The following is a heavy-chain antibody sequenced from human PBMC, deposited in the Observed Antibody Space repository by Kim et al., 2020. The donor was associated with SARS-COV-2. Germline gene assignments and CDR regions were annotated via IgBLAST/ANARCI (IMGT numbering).Heavy chain of an antibody. V-gene: IGHV1-46*01. CDR3: ARSGGDIRGWSWREVDY. CDR2: INPSGGST. J-gene: IGHJ4*02. Sequence: ASVKVSCKASGYTFTSYYMHWVRQAPGQGLEWMGIINPSGGSTSYAQKFQGRVTMTRDTSTSTVYMELSSLRSEDTAVYYCARSGGDIRGWSWREVDYWGQGTLVTVSS. D-gene: IGHD3-16*02. CDR1: GYTFTSYY.